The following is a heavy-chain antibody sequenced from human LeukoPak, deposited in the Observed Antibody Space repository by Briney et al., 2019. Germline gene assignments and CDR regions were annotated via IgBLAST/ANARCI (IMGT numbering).Heavy chain of an antibody. V-gene: IGHV4-59*01. CDR3: ARDGSYTGNWFDP. Sequence: SETLSLTCTVSGGSISSDYWSWIRQPPGKGLEWIGYIYYSGSTKYNPSFKSRVTISVDTSKNQFSLKQSSVTAADTAVYYCARDGSYTGNWFDPWGQGTLVTVSS. D-gene: IGHD3-16*02. CDR2: IYYSGST. J-gene: IGHJ5*02. CDR1: GGSISSDY.